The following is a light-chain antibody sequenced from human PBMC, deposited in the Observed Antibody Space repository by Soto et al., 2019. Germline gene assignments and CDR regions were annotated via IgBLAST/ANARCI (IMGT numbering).Light chain of an antibody. J-gene: IGLJ1*01. Sequence: SYELTQPPSVSVSPGQTASIPCSGDKLGDKYACWYQQKPGQSPVLVIYQDSKRPSGIPERFSGSNSGNTATLTISGTQAVDEADYYCQAWDSSTGVFGTGTKVTVL. CDR3: QAWDSSTGV. V-gene: IGLV3-1*01. CDR1: KLGDKY. CDR2: QDS.